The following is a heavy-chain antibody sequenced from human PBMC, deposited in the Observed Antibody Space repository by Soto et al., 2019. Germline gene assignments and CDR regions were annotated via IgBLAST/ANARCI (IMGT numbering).Heavy chain of an antibody. J-gene: IGHJ2*01. V-gene: IGHV4-31*03. D-gene: IGHD2-2*02. CDR2: IYYSGST. CDR3: ARGLGYRHRLSYFDL. Sequence: QVQLQESGPGLVKPSQTLSLTCTVSGGSISSDGYYWSWIRQHPGKGLEWIGYIYYSGSTYYNPSLKSRVTISVDTSKNQFSLKLSSVTAADTAVYYCARGLGYRHRLSYFDLWGRGTLVTVSS. CDR1: GGSISSDGYY.